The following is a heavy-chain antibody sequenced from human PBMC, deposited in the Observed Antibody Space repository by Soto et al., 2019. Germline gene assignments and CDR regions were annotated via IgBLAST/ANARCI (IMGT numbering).Heavy chain of an antibody. CDR3: ARAGDCSNGVCYAFDI. CDR2: INHSGST. D-gene: IGHD2-8*01. J-gene: IGHJ3*02. Sequence: SETLSLTCAVYGGSFSGYYWSWIRQPPGKGMEWIGEINHSGSTNYNPSLKSRVTISVDTSKNQFSLKLSSVTAADKAVYYCARAGDCSNGVCYAFDIWCQGTMVTVSS. V-gene: IGHV4-34*01. CDR1: GGSFSGYY.